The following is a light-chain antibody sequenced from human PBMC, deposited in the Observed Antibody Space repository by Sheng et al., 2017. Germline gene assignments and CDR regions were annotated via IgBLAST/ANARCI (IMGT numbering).Light chain of an antibody. CDR1: ESVSSNY. J-gene: IGKJ2*01. Sequence: EIVLTQSPGTLSLSPGEGATLSCRASESVSSNYLAWYQQRPAQAPRLVIYGASNRATGIPDRFSGRGSGTDFTLTINRLEPEDFAVYYCQHYGSARVTFGQGTRLEIK. CDR3: QHYGSARVT. CDR2: GAS. V-gene: IGKV3-20*01.